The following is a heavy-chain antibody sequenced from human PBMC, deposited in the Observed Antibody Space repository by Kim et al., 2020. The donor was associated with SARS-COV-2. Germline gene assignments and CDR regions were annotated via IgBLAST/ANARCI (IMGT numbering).Heavy chain of an antibody. Sequence: GSLRLSCAASGFTFSSYEMNWVRQAPGKGLEWVSYISSSGSTIYYADSVKGRFTISRDNAKNSLYLQMNSLRAEDTAVYYCARGHTPPAGKGEGTNWFDPWGQGTLVTVSS. CDR2: ISSSGSTI. D-gene: IGHD6-13*01. CDR3: ARGHTPPAGKGEGTNWFDP. J-gene: IGHJ5*02. V-gene: IGHV3-48*03. CDR1: GFTFSSYE.